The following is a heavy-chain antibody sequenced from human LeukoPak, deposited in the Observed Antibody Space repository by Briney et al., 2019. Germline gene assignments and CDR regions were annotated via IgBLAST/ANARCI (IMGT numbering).Heavy chain of an antibody. CDR2: IYYSGIT. J-gene: IGHJ4*02. V-gene: IGHV4-59*01. D-gene: IGHD3-3*01. Sequence: SETLSLTCTVSGGPISSYYWSWIRQPPGKGLEWIGYIYYSGITNYNPSLKSRVTISVDTSKNQFSLKLSSVTAADTAVYYCARDLFGALINWGQGTLVTVSS. CDR3: ARDLFGALIN. CDR1: GGPISSYY.